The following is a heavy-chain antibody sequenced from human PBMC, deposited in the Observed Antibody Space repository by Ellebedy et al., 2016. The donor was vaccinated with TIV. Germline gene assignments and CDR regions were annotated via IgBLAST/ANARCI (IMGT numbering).Heavy chain of an antibody. D-gene: IGHD6-13*01. V-gene: IGHV4-39*01. CDR2: IFYSGTT. CDR3: ARPQQLVFDAFDI. Sequence: SETLSLTXAVSGGSISSSNYYWGWIRQPPGKGLERIGTIFYSGTTYYNPSLKSRVTISIDMSKNQFSLRLTSVTAADTAVYYCARPQQLVFDAFDIWGQGTMVTVSS. CDR1: GGSISSSNYY. J-gene: IGHJ3*02.